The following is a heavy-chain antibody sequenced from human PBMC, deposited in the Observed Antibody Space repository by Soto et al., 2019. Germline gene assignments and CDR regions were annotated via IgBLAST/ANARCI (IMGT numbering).Heavy chain of an antibody. Sequence: EVQLVESGGGLVQPGGSLRLSCAASGFILSNYWMHWVRQAPGKSLAWVSRIDSDGSSTTYEDSVAGRFTISRDNDKNTLYVQMNSLRVEDTAVYYCVTITPRRGISGRGAGMDVWGQGTTVTVSS. CDR1: GFILSNYW. CDR3: VTITPRRGISGRGAGMDV. V-gene: IGHV3-74*01. D-gene: IGHD1-20*01. J-gene: IGHJ6*02. CDR2: IDSDGSST.